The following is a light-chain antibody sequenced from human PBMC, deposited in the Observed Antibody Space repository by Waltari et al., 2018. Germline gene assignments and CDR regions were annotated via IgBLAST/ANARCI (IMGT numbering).Light chain of an antibody. CDR1: SSNIGSNY. V-gene: IGLV1-47*01. Sequence: QSVLTQPPSASGTPGQRVTISCSGSSSNIGSNYVYWYQQLPGTAPKLLISRNNRRPSGFPDRFPGSKSATPASLAISGLRSEDEADYYCATWDDSLSGWVFGGGTKLTVL. CDR2: RNN. CDR3: ATWDDSLSGWV. J-gene: IGLJ3*02.